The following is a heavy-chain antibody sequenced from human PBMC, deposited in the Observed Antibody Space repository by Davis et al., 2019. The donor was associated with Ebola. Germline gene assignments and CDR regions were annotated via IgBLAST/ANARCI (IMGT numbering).Heavy chain of an antibody. D-gene: IGHD1-20*01. V-gene: IGHV4-59*08. CDR1: GGSINSFL. J-gene: IGHJ4*02. CDR2: MFYNGDT. CDR3: VKDDVTAGRFNY. Sequence: MPSETLSLTCSVSGGSINSFLWTWIRQPPGKGLEWVGCMFYNGDTKYNPALESRVTISVDTSENQFSLRLSSVTAADTAMYYCVKDDVTAGRFNYWDQGSLVTVSS.